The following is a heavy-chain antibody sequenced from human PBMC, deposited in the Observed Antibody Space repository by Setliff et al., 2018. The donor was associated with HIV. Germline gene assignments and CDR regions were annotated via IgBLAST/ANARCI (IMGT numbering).Heavy chain of an antibody. Sequence: KPSETLSLTCTVSGGSISGYHWNWLRQTPGKGLEWIGYIYTSRGTNYNHSLRTRAIISVDTSNQFSLKLRSVTAADAAVYYCARSPSSRSSWEYYFDYWGQGILVTVSS. J-gene: IGHJ4*02. V-gene: IGHV4-4*09. CDR2: IYTSRGT. CDR1: GGSISGYH. D-gene: IGHD6-13*01. CDR3: ARSPSSRSSWEYYFDY.